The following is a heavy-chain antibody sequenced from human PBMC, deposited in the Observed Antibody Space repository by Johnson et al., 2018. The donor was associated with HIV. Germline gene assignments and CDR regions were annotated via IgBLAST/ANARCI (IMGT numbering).Heavy chain of an antibody. CDR3: ARDILEYSSSVPDAFDI. D-gene: IGHD6-6*01. V-gene: IGHV3-66*02. Sequence: VQLVESGGGVVQPGRSLRLSCAASGFTVSSNYMSWVRQAPGKGLEWVSVIYSGGSTYYADSVKGRFPISRDNSKNTLYLQMNSLRVEDTAVYYCARDILEYSSSVPDAFDIWGQGTMVTVSS. J-gene: IGHJ3*02. CDR2: IYSGGST. CDR1: GFTVSSNY.